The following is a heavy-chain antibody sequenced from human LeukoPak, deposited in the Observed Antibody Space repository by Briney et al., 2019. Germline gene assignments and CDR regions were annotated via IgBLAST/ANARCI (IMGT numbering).Heavy chain of an antibody. J-gene: IGHJ6*03. CDR2: ISSSSSYI. V-gene: IGHV3-21*01. Sequence: PGGSLRLSCAASGFTFSSYSMNWVRQAPGKGLEWVSSISSSSSYIYYADSVKGRFTISRDNAKNSLYLQMNSLRAEDTAVYYCARDQYNWNSYYYYYYMDVWGKGTTVTVSS. D-gene: IGHD1-7*01. CDR3: ARDQYNWNSYYYYYYMDV. CDR1: GFTFSSYS.